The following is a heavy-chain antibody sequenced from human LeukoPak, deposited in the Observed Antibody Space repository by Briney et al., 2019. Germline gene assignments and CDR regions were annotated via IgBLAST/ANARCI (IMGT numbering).Heavy chain of an antibody. CDR2: ISWDDEK. CDR1: GFSLSTSQRG. CDR3: ARDSTEVGAADY. Sequence: SGPTLVRPTQTLTLTCTFSGFSLSTSQRGVGWGRQPPGKALEWLALISWDDEKRYSPSLKSRLTITKGTSKNQVVLRMSNMDPVDTATYYCARDSTEVGAADYWGQGTLVTVSS. V-gene: IGHV2-5*02. J-gene: IGHJ4*02. D-gene: IGHD1-26*01.